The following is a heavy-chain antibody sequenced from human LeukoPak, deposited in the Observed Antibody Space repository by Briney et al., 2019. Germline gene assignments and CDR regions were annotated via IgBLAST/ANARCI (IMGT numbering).Heavy chain of an antibody. CDR2: ISFDGKTK. CDR1: GFTFSNYG. D-gene: IGHD6-19*01. CDR3: AKIASSGTHYFDS. Sequence: GGSLRLSCAASGFTFSNYGFHWVRQAPGRGLEWVTVISFDGKTKHYADPVMGRFTISRDNSNNTLYLQMNNLRAEDTAVYYCAKIASSGTHYFDSWGQGTLVTVS. J-gene: IGHJ4*02. V-gene: IGHV3-30*18.